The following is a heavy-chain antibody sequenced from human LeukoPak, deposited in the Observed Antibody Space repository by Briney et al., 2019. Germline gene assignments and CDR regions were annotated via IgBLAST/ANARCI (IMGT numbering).Heavy chain of an antibody. CDR3: ARGSSGYYRQYYYYYGMDV. CDR2: INHSGST. V-gene: IGHV4-34*01. J-gene: IGHJ6*02. CDR1: GGSFSGYY. Sequence: SETLSLTCAVYGGSFSGYYWSWIRQPPGKGLEWSGEINHSGSTNYNPSLKSRVTISVDTSKNQFSLKLSSVTAADTAVYYCARGSSGYYRQYYYYYGMDVWGQGTTVTVSS. D-gene: IGHD3-22*01.